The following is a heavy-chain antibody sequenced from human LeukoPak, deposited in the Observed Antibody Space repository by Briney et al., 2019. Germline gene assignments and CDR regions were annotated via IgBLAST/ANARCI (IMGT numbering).Heavy chain of an antibody. J-gene: IGHJ4*02. CDR3: ATRRYSYGREALDY. Sequence: ASVKVSCKVSGYTLTELSMHWVRQAPGKGLEWMGGFDPEDGETIYAQKFQGRVTMTEDTSTDTAYMELSSLRSEDTAVYYCATRRYSYGREALDYWGQGTLVTVSS. D-gene: IGHD5-18*01. CDR2: FDPEDGET. CDR1: GYTLTELS. V-gene: IGHV1-24*01.